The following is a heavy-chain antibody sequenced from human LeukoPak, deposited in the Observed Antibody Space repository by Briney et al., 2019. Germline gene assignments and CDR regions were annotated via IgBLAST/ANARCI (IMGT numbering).Heavy chain of an antibody. J-gene: IGHJ5*01. CDR3: ARDGSSWGNWFDS. Sequence: GGSLRLSCAASGFTFSSYWIHWVRQAPGKGLVWVSRINSDGSSTSYADSVKGRFTISRDNAKNTLYLQMNSLRAEDTAVYYCARDGSSWGNWFDSWGQGTLVTVSS. CDR1: GFTFSSYW. D-gene: IGHD6-13*01. CDR2: INSDGSST. V-gene: IGHV3-74*01.